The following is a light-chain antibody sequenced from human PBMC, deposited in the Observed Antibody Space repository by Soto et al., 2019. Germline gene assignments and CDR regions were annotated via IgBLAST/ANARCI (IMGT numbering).Light chain of an antibody. CDR2: EVS. CDR3: SSYTSSSTLV. Sequence: QSALTQPASVSGSPGQSITISCTGTINDVGGYNYVSWYQQHPGKAPKLMIYEVSSRPSGVSNRFSGSKSGNTASLTLSGLQAEDEADYYCSSYTSSSTLVFGGGTKVTVL. V-gene: IGLV2-14*01. J-gene: IGLJ3*02. CDR1: INDVGGYNY.